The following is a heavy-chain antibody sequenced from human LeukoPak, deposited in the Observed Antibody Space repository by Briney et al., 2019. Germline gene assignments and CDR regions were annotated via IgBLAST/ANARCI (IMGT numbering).Heavy chain of an antibody. D-gene: IGHD2-15*01. CDR1: GFTVSNNF. V-gene: IGHV3-23*01. CDR2: ISSSDGGT. J-gene: IGHJ4*02. CDR3: AKGTLGSCNGATCYPLDY. Sequence: GGSLRLSCAASGFTVSNNFMSWVRQTPEKGLEWVAIISSSDGGTYHIDSVKGRFTISRDNSKNMLNLQMNSLRAEDTAVYYCAKGTLGSCNGATCYPLDYWGQGTLVTVPS.